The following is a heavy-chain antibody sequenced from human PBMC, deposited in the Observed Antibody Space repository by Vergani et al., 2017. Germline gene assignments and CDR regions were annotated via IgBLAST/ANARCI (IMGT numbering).Heavy chain of an antibody. D-gene: IGHD3-10*01. CDR3: AKDRGVSNYYYMDV. V-gene: IGHV3-9*01. Sequence: EVQLVESGGGLIQPGRSLRLSCAASGFTFDYAMHWVRQAPGKGLEWVSGISWNSGKIDYADSVKGRFIISRDNVKNSLYLQMNSLRAEDTALYYCAKDRGVSNYYYMDVWGKXP. CDR2: ISWNSGKI. CDR1: GFTFDYA. J-gene: IGHJ6*03.